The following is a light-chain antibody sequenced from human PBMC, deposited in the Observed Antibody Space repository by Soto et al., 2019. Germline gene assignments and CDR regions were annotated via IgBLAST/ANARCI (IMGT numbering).Light chain of an antibody. Sequence: QLVLTQPPSASGTPGQRVTISCSGSNSNIGSNTVNWYQQLPGTAPKLLIYYDNLRPSGVPDRISGSKSGTSASLAITGLQTGDEADYYCGSWDRSLRGWVFGGGTKLTVL. J-gene: IGLJ3*02. V-gene: IGLV1-44*01. CDR3: GSWDRSLRGWV. CDR2: YDN. CDR1: NSNIGSNT.